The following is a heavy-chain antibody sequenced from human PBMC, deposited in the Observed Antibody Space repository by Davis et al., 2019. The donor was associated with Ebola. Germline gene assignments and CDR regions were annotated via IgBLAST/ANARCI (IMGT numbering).Heavy chain of an antibody. D-gene: IGHD2-2*01. CDR2: INPSGGST. CDR1: GYTFTGYY. CDR3: ARGSGYCSSTSCIHNWFDP. V-gene: IGHV1-46*01. J-gene: IGHJ5*02. Sequence: ASVKVSCKASGYTFTGYYMHWVRQAPGQGLEWMGIINPSGGSTSYAQKFQGRVTMTRDTSTSTVYMELSSLRSEDTAVYYCARGSGYCSSTSCIHNWFDPWGQGTLVTVSS.